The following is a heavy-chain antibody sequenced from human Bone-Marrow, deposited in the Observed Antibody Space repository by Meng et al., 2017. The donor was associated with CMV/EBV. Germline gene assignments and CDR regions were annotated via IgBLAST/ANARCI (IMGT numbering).Heavy chain of an antibody. J-gene: IGHJ4*02. V-gene: IGHV3-21*01. Sequence: ASGFTFRHYCLSWVRPAPGKGLEWVSSVSSAATYKYYANSLKGRFAISRDNAKNSLYLQMESLRVDDTAIYYCVRARGLPAGSYYFDYWGQGALVTSPQ. CDR2: VSSAATYK. CDR1: GFTFRHYC. CDR3: VRARGLPAGSYYFDY. D-gene: IGHD6-19*01.